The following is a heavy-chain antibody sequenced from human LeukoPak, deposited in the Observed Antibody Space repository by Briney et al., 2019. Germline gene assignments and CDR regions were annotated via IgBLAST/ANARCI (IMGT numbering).Heavy chain of an antibody. CDR1: GDSVSSNSAA. J-gene: IGHJ3*02. CDR3: TRWPRGSGWRTDAFDI. V-gene: IGHV6-1*01. Sequence: SQTLSLTCAISGDSVSSNSAAWNWIRQSPSRGLEWLGRTYYRSKWYYDYAVSVKSRISINPDTSTNQFSLHLNSVTPEDTAVYYCTRWPRGSGWRTDAFDIWGQGTMVTVSS. CDR2: TYYRSKWYY. D-gene: IGHD6-19*01.